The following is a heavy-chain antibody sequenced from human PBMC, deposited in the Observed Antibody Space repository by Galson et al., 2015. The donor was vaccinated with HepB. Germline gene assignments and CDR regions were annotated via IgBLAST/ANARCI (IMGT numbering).Heavy chain of an antibody. D-gene: IGHD2-2*01. J-gene: IGHJ4*02. V-gene: IGHV3-30-3*01. CDR2: ISYDGSNK. CDR3: ARDGPDSVMVPAAMLDY. Sequence: VAVISYDGSNKYYGDSVQGRFSLSRDNSKNTLFLQMNSLKAEDTAVYYCARDGPDSVMVPAAMLDYWGQGTLVTVSS.